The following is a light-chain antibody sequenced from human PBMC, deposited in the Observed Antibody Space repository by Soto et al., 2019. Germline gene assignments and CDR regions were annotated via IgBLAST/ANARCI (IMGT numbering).Light chain of an antibody. CDR2: KAS. Sequence: DIQMTQSPSTLSGSVGDRVTITCRASQTISSWLAWYQQKPGKAPKLLIYKASTLKSGVPSRFSGSGSGTELTLTSSSLQPDDFATYCCQHYNSYSEAFGQGTKVELK. CDR3: QHYNSYSEA. J-gene: IGKJ1*01. CDR1: QTISSW. V-gene: IGKV1-5*03.